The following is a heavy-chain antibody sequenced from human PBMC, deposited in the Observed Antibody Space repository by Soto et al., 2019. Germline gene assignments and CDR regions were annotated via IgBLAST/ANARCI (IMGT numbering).Heavy chain of an antibody. J-gene: IGHJ4*02. V-gene: IGHV1-46*01. CDR1: GYTFTSYY. CDR3: AREEAVIAVSGTGYFDP. D-gene: IGHD6-19*01. CDR2: INPSGGST. Sequence: ASVKVSCKASGYTFTSYYMHWVRQAPGQGLEWMGIINPSGGSTSYAQKFQGRVTMTRDTSTSTVYMELSSLRSEDTAVYYCAREEAVIAVSGTGYFDPWGQGTLVTVSS.